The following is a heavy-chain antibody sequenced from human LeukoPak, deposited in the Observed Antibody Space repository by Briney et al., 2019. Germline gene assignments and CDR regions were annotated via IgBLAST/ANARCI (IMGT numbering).Heavy chain of an antibody. V-gene: IGHV3-13*01. CDR3: ARGPPRGKYYYMDV. Sequence: GGSLRLSCAASGFTFSSFDMHWVRQPAGQGLEWVSTIRTASDTYYPGSVEGRFTLSRDNAKNSLYLQMNSLTAGDTAVYYCARGPPRGKYYYMDVWGKGTTVTVSS. CDR1: GFTFSSFD. J-gene: IGHJ6*03. CDR2: IRTASDT. D-gene: IGHD1-1*01.